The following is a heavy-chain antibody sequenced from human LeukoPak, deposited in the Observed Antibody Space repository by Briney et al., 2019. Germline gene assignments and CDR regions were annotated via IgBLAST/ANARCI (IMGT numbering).Heavy chain of an antibody. CDR3: ARPKSGYDDWYFDL. Sequence: SETLSLTCTVSGGSISNYYWSWVRRPPGKGLEWIGYISYTGRTDYNPSLKSRVTISVDTSKNQFSLKLSSLTAADTAVYYCARPKSGYDDWYFDLWGRGTLVTVSS. D-gene: IGHD5-12*01. CDR2: ISYTGRT. CDR1: GGSISNYY. J-gene: IGHJ2*01. V-gene: IGHV4-59*01.